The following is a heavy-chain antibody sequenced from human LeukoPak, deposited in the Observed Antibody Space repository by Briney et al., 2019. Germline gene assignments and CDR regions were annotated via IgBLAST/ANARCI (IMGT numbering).Heavy chain of an antibody. J-gene: IGHJ4*02. CDR2: ISGSGGTT. Sequence: GGSLRLSCAASGFTFTSYTMSWVRQAPGKGLEWVSAISGSGGTTYYADSVKGRFTISRDNSKNMLYLQMNSLRAEDTAVYYCAKSNGVDRNGYNSDYFDYWGQGTLVTVSS. V-gene: IGHV3-23*01. CDR1: GFTFTSYT. D-gene: IGHD5-24*01. CDR3: AKSNGVDRNGYNSDYFDY.